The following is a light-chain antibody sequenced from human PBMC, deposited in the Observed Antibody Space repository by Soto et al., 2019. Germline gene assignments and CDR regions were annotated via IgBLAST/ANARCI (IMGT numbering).Light chain of an antibody. CDR1: QGVSSN. V-gene: IGKV3-15*01. J-gene: IGKJ2*01. CDR2: GAS. CDR3: QQYNNWPYT. Sequence: EIVMTQSPATLSVSPGERATLSCRASQGVSSNLAWYQQKPGQAPGLLIYGASTRATGIPARFSGSGSGTEFTLTISSLQSEDFAVYYCQQYNNWPYTFGQGTKLEIK.